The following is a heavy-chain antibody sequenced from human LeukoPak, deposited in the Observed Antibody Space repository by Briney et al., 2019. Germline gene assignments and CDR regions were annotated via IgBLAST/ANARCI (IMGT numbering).Heavy chain of an antibody. D-gene: IGHD2-8*02. CDR2: TYYRSKWYN. CDR3: ARDLGTSGWCIFDY. CDR1: GDSVSSKNGA. V-gene: IGHV6-1*01. Sequence: PSQTLSLTCAISGDSVSSKNGAWNWIRQSPSRGLEWLGRTYYRSKWYNDYAVSVQGRITINPDTSKNQFSLQLNSVTPEDTAVYYSARDLGTSGWCIFDYWGQGTLVTVSS. J-gene: IGHJ4*02.